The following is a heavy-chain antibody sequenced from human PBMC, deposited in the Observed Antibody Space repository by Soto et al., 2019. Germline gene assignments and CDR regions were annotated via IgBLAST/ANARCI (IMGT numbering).Heavy chain of an antibody. CDR2: TYYRSKWYN. V-gene: IGHV6-1*01. CDR1: RDSVSSNSAA. CDR3: ARVAAEGGYYYYGMDV. J-gene: IGHJ6*02. D-gene: IGHD6-13*01. Sequence: SQTLSLTCAISRDSVSSNSAAWNWIRPSPSRGLEWLGRTYYRSKWYNDYAVSVKSRITINPDTSKNQFSLQLNSVTPEDTAVYYCARVAAEGGYYYYGMDVWGQGTTVTVSS.